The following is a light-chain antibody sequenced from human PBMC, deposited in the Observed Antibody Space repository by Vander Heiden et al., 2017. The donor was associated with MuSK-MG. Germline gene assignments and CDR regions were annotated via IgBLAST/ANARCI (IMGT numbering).Light chain of an antibody. J-gene: IGKJ1*01. CDR1: QGINKY. Sequence: IQLTPPPSFLSASVGDRVTLTCRASQGINKYLAWYQQKPGKAPELLIYAASTLQSGVTSRFSGSGSGTEFTLTISSLQPEDFATYYCQQRNRNPRTFGQGTKVEIK. CDR3: QQRNRNPRT. CDR2: AAS. V-gene: IGKV1-9*01.